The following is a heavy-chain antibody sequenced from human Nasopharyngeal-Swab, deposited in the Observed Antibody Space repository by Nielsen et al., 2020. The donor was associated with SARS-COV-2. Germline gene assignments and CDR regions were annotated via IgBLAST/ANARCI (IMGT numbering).Heavy chain of an antibody. J-gene: IGHJ6*02. CDR1: GFTFSSYA. V-gene: IGHV3-23*01. D-gene: IGHD4-17*01. CDR2: ISGSGGST. Sequence: GESLKISCAASGFTFSSYAMSWVRQAPGKGLEWVSAISGSGGSTYYADSVKGRFTISRDNSENTLYLQMNSLRAEGTAVYYCAKDLGYGAYYYYGMDVWGQGTTVTVSS. CDR3: AKDLGYGAYYYYGMDV.